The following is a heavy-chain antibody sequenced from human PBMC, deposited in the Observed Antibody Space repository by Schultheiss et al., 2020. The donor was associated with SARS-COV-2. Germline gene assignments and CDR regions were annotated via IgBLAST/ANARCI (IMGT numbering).Heavy chain of an antibody. V-gene: IGHV3-23*01. J-gene: IGHJ6*03. CDR2: ISGSGGST. D-gene: IGHD3-3*01. Sequence: GGSLRLSCAASGFTFSDYYMSWIRQAPGKGLEWVSAISGSGGSTYYADSVKGRFTISRDNSKNTLYLQMNSLRAEDTAVYYCAKGATIFGVVIPNEYMDVWGKGTTVTVSS. CDR1: GFTFSDYY. CDR3: AKGATIFGVVIPNEYMDV.